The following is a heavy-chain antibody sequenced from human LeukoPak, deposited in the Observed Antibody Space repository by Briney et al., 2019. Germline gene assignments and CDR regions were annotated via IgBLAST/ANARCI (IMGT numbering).Heavy chain of an antibody. Sequence: GGSLRLSCAASGFTFSRYAMNWVRQAPGKGLEWVSVISRSGANKYYADSVKGRFTISRDTSRDSLYLQMNSLRAEDTAIYYCARSATTITENVEHYFEYWGQGSLVTVSS. V-gene: IGHV3-23*01. D-gene: IGHD4-11*01. CDR1: GFTFSRYA. CDR3: ARSATTITENVEHYFEY. J-gene: IGHJ4*02. CDR2: ISRSGANK.